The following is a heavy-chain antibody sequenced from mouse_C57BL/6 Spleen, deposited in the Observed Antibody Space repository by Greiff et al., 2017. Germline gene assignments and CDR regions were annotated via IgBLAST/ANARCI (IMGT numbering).Heavy chain of an antibody. V-gene: IGHV1-74*01. CDR1: GYTFTSYW. Sequence: VQLQQPGAELVKPGASVKVSCKASGYTFTSYWMHWVKQRPGQGLEWIGRIHPSDSDTNYNQKFKGKATLTVAKSSSTAYMQLSSLTSEDSAVYYCAIIYDGYYGFAYWGQGTLVTVSA. CDR3: AIIYDGYYGFAY. D-gene: IGHD2-3*01. CDR2: IHPSDSDT. J-gene: IGHJ3*01.